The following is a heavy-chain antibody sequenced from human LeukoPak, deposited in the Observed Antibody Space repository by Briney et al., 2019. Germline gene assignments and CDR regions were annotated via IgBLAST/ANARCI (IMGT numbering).Heavy chain of an antibody. D-gene: IGHD4-23*01. V-gene: IGHV4-59*01. J-gene: IGHJ6*02. Sequence: PSETLSLTCTVSGGSISSYYWSWIRQTPGKGLEWIGYIYYSGSTNYNPSLKSRVTISVDTSKNQFSLKLSSVTAADTAVYYCARDYGGNYYYYGMDVWGQGTTVTVSS. CDR3: ARDYGGNYYYYGMDV. CDR1: GGSISSYY. CDR2: IYYSGST.